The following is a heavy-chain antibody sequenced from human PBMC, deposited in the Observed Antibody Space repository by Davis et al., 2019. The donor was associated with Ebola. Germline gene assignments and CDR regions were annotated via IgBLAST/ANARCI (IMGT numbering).Heavy chain of an antibody. D-gene: IGHD5-12*01. Sequence: PGGSLRLSCAASGFNFNTFTMHWVRQAPGKGLQWVAVVAYDGSNTYYTDSVEGRFTISRDNYRNTLYLQMHGLRVEDTADYFCVRELQSGGFSAYTFDSWGQGTLVTVSP. CDR1: GFNFNTFT. CDR2: VAYDGSNT. J-gene: IGHJ4*02. V-gene: IGHV3-33*05. CDR3: VRELQSGGFSAYTFDS.